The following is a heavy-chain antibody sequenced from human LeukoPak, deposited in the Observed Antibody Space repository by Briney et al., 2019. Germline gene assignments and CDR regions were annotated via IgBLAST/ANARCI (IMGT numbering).Heavy chain of an antibody. CDR1: GYTLTELS. CDR2: FDPEDGET. Sequence: VASVKVSCKVSGYTLTELSMHWVRQAPGKGLEWMGGFDPEDGETIYAQKFQGRVTMTEDTSTDTAYMELSSLRSEDTAVYYCATGVVAATPGYFDLWGRGTLVAVSS. J-gene: IGHJ2*01. CDR3: ATGVVAATPGYFDL. V-gene: IGHV1-24*01. D-gene: IGHD2-15*01.